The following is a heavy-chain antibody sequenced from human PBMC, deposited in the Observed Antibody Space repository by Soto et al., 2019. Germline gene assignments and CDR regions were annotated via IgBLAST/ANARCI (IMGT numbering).Heavy chain of an antibody. CDR3: ARQDVAVAGTYFNY. J-gene: IGHJ4*02. CDR2: INHSGST. D-gene: IGHD6-19*01. CDR1: GGSFSGYY. Sequence: SETLSLTCAVYGGSFSGYYWSWIRQPPGKGLEWIGEINHSGSTNYNPSLKSRVTISVDTSKNQFSLKLSSVTAADTAVYYCARQDVAVAGTYFNYWGQGTLVTVSS. V-gene: IGHV4-34*01.